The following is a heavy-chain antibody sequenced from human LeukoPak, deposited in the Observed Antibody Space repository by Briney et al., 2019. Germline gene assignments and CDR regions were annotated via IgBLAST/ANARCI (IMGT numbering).Heavy chain of an antibody. CDR3: ARVETAMVDFDY. J-gene: IGHJ4*02. CDR1: GGSISGYY. D-gene: IGHD5-18*01. V-gene: IGHV4-59*01. Sequence: SETLSLTCTVSGGSISGYYWSWIRQPPGEGLEWIGYIYYSGTTNYNPSLKSRVTISVDTSKNQFSLKLSSVTAADTAVYYCARVETAMVDFDYWGQGTLVTVSS. CDR2: IYYSGTT.